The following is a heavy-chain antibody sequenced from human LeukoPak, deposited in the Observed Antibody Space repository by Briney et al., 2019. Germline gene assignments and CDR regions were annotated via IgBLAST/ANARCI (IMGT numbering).Heavy chain of an antibody. CDR3: ARDGHDYGDYGFVY. J-gene: IGHJ4*02. D-gene: IGHD4-17*01. V-gene: IGHV3-48*03. Sequence: GGSLRLSCEASGFTFSSYEMNWVRQAPGKGREWVSYISSSGSTIYYADSVKGRFTISRDNAKNSLYLQMNSLRAEDTAVYYCARDGHDYGDYGFVYWGQGTLVTVSS. CDR1: GFTFSSYE. CDR2: ISSSGSTI.